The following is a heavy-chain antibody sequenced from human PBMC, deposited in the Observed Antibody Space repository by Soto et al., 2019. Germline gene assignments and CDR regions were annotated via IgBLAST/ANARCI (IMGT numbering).Heavy chain of an antibody. CDR3: ADPGATELDV. V-gene: IGHV3-30*03. CDR1: GFTFSSYG. Sequence: QVRLVESGGGVVQPGRSLRLSCVASGFTFSSYGMHWVRQAPGKGLEWVAVISNDGSKKYYAASVKGRFTISRDNSKNMLYLQMNSLRPEDTAVYDCADPGATELDVWGQGTTGTGSS. J-gene: IGHJ6*02. CDR2: ISNDGSKK.